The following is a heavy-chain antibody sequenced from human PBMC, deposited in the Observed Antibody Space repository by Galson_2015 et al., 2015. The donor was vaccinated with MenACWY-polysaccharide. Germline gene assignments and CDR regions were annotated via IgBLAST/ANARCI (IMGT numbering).Heavy chain of an antibody. Sequence: CAISGDSVSSNSAAWNWIRQSPSRGLEWLGRTYYRSKWYSYYAPSVKNRITIQPDTSKNHFSLQLNSVTPDDTAVYYCARGPSPLASRGQGTLVTVSS. V-gene: IGHV6-1*01. J-gene: IGHJ4*02. CDR3: ARGPSPLAS. CDR2: TYYRSKWYS. CDR1: GDSVSSNSAA.